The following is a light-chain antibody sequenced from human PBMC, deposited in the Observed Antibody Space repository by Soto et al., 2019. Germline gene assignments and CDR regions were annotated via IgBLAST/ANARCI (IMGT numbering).Light chain of an antibody. J-gene: IGLJ2*01. V-gene: IGLV1-40*01. CDR3: QSYDSNLSVV. CDR2: GNS. CDR1: SSNIGAGYD. Sequence: QSVLTQPPSVSGAPGQRVTISCTGSSSNIGAGYDVHWYQQLPGTAPKLLIYGNSNRPSGVPDRFSGSKSGTSASLAITGLQAEDAADYYCQSYDSNLSVVFGGGTKVTVL.